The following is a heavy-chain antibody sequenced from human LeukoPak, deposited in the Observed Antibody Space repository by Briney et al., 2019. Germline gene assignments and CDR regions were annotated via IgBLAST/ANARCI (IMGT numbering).Heavy chain of an antibody. CDR2: ISSSSSYI. V-gene: IGHV3-11*06. J-gene: IGHJ4*02. D-gene: IGHD6-13*01. CDR1: GFTFSDYY. CDR3: ARDREKPGIAAAGYDY. Sequence: PGGSLRLSCAASGFTFSDYYMSWIRQAPGKGLEWVSSISSSSSYIYYADSVKGRFTISRDNAKNSLYLQMNSLRAEDTAVYYCARDREKPGIAAAGYDYWGQGTLVTVSS.